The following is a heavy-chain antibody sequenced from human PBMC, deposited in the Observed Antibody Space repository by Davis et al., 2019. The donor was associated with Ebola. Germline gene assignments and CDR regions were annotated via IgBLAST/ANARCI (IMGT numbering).Heavy chain of an antibody. CDR3: ARRVGVSMDTRHDY. CDR1: GYTFTSYG. V-gene: IGHV1-18*04. CDR2: ISAYNGNT. Sequence: ASVKVSCKASGYTFTSYGISWVRQAPGQGLEWMGWISAYNGNTNYAQKFQGRVTMTRDTSTSTVYMELSSLRSEDTAVYYCARRVGVSMDTRHDYWGQGTLVTVSA. J-gene: IGHJ4*02. D-gene: IGHD5-18*01.